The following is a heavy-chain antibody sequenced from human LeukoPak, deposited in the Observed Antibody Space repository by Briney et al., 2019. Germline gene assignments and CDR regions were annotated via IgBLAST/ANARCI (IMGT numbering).Heavy chain of an antibody. J-gene: IGHJ4*02. CDR3: ARVHYYDSSGFDY. V-gene: IGHV3-48*03. CDR2: ISSSGSAI. D-gene: IGHD3-22*01. CDR1: GFTFSSYE. Sequence: GGSLRLSCAASGFTFSSYEMNWVRQAPGKGLEWVSYISSSGSAIYYADSVKGQFTISRENAKNSLYLQMSSLRAEDTAVYYCARVHYYDSSGFDYWGQGTLVTVSS.